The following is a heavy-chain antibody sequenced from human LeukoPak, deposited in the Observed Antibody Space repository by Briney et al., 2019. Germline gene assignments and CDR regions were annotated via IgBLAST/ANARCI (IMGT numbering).Heavy chain of an antibody. CDR3: AREEEYSGYDLGLYYFDY. Sequence: SETLSLTCTVSGGSISSYYWSWIRQPPGKGLEWIGYIHYSGSTNYKSSLKSRVTISVDTSKNQFSLKLSSVTAADTAVYYCAREEEYSGYDLGLYYFDYWGQGTLVTVSS. D-gene: IGHD5-12*01. CDR1: GGSISSYY. J-gene: IGHJ4*02. CDR2: IHYSGST. V-gene: IGHV4-59*12.